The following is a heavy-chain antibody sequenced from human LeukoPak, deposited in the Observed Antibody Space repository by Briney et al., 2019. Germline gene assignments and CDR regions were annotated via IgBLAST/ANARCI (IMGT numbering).Heavy chain of an antibody. Sequence: SVKVSCRASGGTFSSYAISWVRQAPGQGLEWMGRIIPIFGTANYAQKFQGRVTITTDESTSTAYMELSSLRSEDTAVYYCAREDYYDSSGNDAFDIWGQGTMVTVSS. J-gene: IGHJ3*02. V-gene: IGHV1-69*05. CDR2: IIPIFGTA. D-gene: IGHD3-22*01. CDR1: GGTFSSYA. CDR3: AREDYYDSSGNDAFDI.